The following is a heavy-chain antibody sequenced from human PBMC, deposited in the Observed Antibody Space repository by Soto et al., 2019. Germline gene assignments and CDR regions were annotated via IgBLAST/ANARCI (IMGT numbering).Heavy chain of an antibody. V-gene: IGHV3-23*01. CDR2: ISGSGGST. CDR3: AKDTEVGSSWPTPFDY. D-gene: IGHD6-13*01. J-gene: IGHJ4*02. Sequence: GGSLRLSCAASGFTFSSYAMSWVRQAPGKGLEWVSAISGSGGSTYYADSVKGRFTISRDNSKNTLYLQMNSLRAEDTAVYYCAKDTEVGSSWPTPFDYWGQGTLVTVSS. CDR1: GFTFSSYA.